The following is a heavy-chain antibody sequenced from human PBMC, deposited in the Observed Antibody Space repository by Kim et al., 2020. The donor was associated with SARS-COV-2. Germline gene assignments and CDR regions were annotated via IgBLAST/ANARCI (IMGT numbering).Heavy chain of an antibody. V-gene: IGHV3-23*01. CDR2: ISTGGST. CDR1: GFTFSSYA. J-gene: IGHJ4*02. D-gene: IGHD6-19*01. CDR3: AKGFGSG. Sequence: GGSLRLSCAASGFTFSSYARGWFRQAPGKGLERVSIISTGGSTHYAESVKGLFTVSRDNSKNTLYLQMNSLSAEDTAVYYCAKGFGSGWGQGTLVTVSS.